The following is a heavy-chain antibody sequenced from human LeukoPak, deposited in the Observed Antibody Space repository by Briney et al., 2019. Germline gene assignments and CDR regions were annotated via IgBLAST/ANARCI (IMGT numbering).Heavy chain of an antibody. CDR3: AKAEGTGYCSSTSCYRGSSAFDI. V-gene: IGHV3-30*02. CDR1: GFTFSSYG. CDR2: IRYDGSNK. Sequence: GGSLRLSXAASGFTFSSYGMHWVRQAPGKGLEWVAFIRYDGSNKYYADSVKGRFTISRDNSKNTLYLQMNSLRAEDTAVYYCAKAEGTGYCSSTSCYRGSSAFDIWGQGTMVTVSS. D-gene: IGHD2-2*02. J-gene: IGHJ3*02.